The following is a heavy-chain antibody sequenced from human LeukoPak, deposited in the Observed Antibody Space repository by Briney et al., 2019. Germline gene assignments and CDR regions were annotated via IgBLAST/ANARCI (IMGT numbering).Heavy chain of an antibody. CDR3: ASLIAVAGLFDY. CDR1: GFTFDDYA. CDR2: VSLNSGSI. J-gene: IGHJ4*02. D-gene: IGHD6-19*01. Sequence: GGSLRLSCAASGFTFDDYAMHWVRQAPGKGLEWVSGVSLNSGSIGYADSVKGRFTISRDNAKNSLYLQMNSLRAEDTAVYFCASLIAVAGLFDYWGQGTLVTVSS. V-gene: IGHV3-9*01.